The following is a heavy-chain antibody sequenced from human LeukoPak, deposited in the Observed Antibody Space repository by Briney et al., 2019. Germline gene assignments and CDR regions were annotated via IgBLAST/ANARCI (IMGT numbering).Heavy chain of an antibody. D-gene: IGHD6-13*01. V-gene: IGHV4-59*08. Sequence: SETLSLTCSVSSDSLGSFYWSWLRQPPGKGLEWIGHVSYSGDTNYNPSLKSRVTLSVDTSKNKFSLSLISVTAADTAVYYCATQILPYSTFDYWGQGTLVTVSS. CDR1: SDSLGSFY. J-gene: IGHJ4*02. CDR3: ATQILPYSTFDY. CDR2: VSYSGDT.